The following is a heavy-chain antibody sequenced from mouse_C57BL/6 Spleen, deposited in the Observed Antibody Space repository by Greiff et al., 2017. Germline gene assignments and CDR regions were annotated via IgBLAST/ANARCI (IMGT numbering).Heavy chain of an antibody. J-gene: IGHJ3*01. CDR2: ISYDGSN. CDR1: GYSITSGYY. CDR3: ASPNYDWFAY. Sequence: EVQVVESGPGLVKPSQSLSLTCSVTGYSITSGYYWNWIRQFPGNKLEWMGYISYDGSNNYNPSLKNRISITRDTSKNQFFLKLNSVTTEDTATYYCASPNYDWFAYWGQGTLVTVSA. D-gene: IGHD2-1*01. V-gene: IGHV3-6*01.